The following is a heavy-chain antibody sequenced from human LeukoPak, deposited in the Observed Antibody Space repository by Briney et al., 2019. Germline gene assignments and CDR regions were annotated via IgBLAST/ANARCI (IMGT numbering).Heavy chain of an antibody. CDR2: INHEGGGI. CDR1: GFTFSESW. Sequence: GGSLRLSCAASGFTFSESWMTWVRQVPGQGLEWVAHINHEGGGIQYVDSVKGRFTISRDNAKGSVYLQMNSLRAEDTAIYHCATYVNWVAGDVWGQGTTVIVSS. V-gene: IGHV3-7*01. CDR3: ATYVNWVAGDV. D-gene: IGHD1-1*01. J-gene: IGHJ6*02.